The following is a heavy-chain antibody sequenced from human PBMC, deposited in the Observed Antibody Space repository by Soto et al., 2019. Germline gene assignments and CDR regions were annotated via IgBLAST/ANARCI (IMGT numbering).Heavy chain of an antibody. CDR3: AATGYTYGYHFDH. D-gene: IGHD5-18*01. Sequence: GESLKISCKVSGYRFGMYWIGWVRQMPGKGLEWMGRIDPSDSSTNYSPSFQGHVTISTDKSISTAHLQWSSLKVSDTAMYYCAATGYTYGYHFDHWGQGTQVTVYS. CDR2: IDPSDSST. V-gene: IGHV5-10-1*01. J-gene: IGHJ4*02. CDR1: GYRFGMYW.